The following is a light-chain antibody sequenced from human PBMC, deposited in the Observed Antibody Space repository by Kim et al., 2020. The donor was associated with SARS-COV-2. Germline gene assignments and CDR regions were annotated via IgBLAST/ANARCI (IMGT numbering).Light chain of an antibody. J-gene: IGKJ1*01. CDR3: LQLKTYPWT. Sequence: DIQMTQSPSAMSASVGDTVTITCRASQDISNFLAWFQQKPGNAPERLIYAASSLQGGVPSRFSGSGSGTEFTLTISSLQPEDFATYYCLQLKTYPWTFGQGTKVDIK. CDR2: AAS. CDR1: QDISNF. V-gene: IGKV1-17*03.